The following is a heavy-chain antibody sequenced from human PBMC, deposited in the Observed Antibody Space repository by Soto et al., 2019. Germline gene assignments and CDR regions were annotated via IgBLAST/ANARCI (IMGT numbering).Heavy chain of an antibody. V-gene: IGHV3-7*03. CDR2: IGQDGYEK. D-gene: IGHD2-8*02. CDR3: TRGTDLRFCTGYSCPGIDD. Sequence: GSLRPSCPASRFAISENWISWVRQAPGGGLEWVANIGQDGYEKHYLDSVRGRFTISRDNARNSLYLYVNSLRADDSAVYYCTRGTDLRFCTGYSCPGIDDWGPGTTVTVSS. CDR1: RFAISENW. J-gene: IGHJ6*02.